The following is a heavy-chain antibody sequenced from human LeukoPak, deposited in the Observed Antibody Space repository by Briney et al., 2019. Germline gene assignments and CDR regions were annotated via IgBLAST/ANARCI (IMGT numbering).Heavy chain of an antibody. Sequence: ASVKVSCKASGYTFTGYYMHWVRQAPGQGLEWMGWINPNIGGTNYAQKFQGRVTMTRDTSISTAYMELSRLRPDDTAVYYCARTRYCTNGVCSKRFDYWGQGTLVTVSS. CDR1: GYTFTGYY. V-gene: IGHV1-2*02. D-gene: IGHD2-8*01. CDR3: ARTRYCTNGVCSKRFDY. CDR2: INPNIGGT. J-gene: IGHJ4*02.